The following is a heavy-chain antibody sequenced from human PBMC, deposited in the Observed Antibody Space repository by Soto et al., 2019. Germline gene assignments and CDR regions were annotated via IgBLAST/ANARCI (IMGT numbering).Heavy chain of an antibody. CDR2: INAGNGNT. Sequence: PGESLKISCKTSGYSFTSNWIAWVRQAPGQRLEWMGWINAGNGNTKYSQKFQGRVTITRDTSASTAYMELSSLRSEDTAVYYCARTEDYDILTGYIRRTYGMDVWGQGTTVTVSS. CDR1: GYSFTSNW. CDR3: ARTEDYDILTGYIRRTYGMDV. J-gene: IGHJ6*02. V-gene: IGHV1-3*01. D-gene: IGHD3-9*01.